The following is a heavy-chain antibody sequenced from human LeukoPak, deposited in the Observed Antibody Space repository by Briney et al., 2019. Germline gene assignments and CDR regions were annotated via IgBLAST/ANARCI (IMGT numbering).Heavy chain of an antibody. CDR2: INHSGST. Sequence: SETLSLTCAVYGGSFSGYYWSWIRQPPGKGLEWIGEINHSGSTNYNPPLKSRVTISVDTSKNQFSLKLSSVTAADTAVYYCAGVSGGNKSPFDYWGQGTLVTVSS. CDR3: AGVSGGNKSPFDY. D-gene: IGHD4-23*01. J-gene: IGHJ4*02. V-gene: IGHV4-34*01. CDR1: GGSFSGYY.